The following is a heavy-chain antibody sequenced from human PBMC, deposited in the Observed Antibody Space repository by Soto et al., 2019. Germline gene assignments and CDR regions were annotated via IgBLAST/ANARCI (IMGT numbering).Heavy chain of an antibody. CDR2: INPTSGGT. CDR1: GYTFTGYY. Sequence: ASVKVSCKASGYTFTGYYMHWVRQAPGQGLEWMGWINPTSGGTNYAQKFQGWVTMTRDTSISTAYMELSRLRSDDTAVYYCARELRYCSSTSCQFDPWGQGTMVTVSS. CDR3: ARELRYCSSTSCQFDP. J-gene: IGHJ5*02. V-gene: IGHV1-2*04. D-gene: IGHD2-2*01.